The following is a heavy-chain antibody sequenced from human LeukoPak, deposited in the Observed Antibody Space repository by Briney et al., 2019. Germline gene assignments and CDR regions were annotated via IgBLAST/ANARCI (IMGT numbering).Heavy chain of an antibody. D-gene: IGHD6-19*01. J-gene: IGHJ4*02. V-gene: IGHV1-18*01. Sequence: ASVKVSCKASGYTFSHCGLTWVRQAPGQGLEWMGWISPSNGNTNYAQKFQGRVTMTTDTSTSTAYMELRSLGSDDTAVYYCARDNDCSGWGSGTDSWGQGTLVTVSS. CDR2: ISPSNGNT. CDR1: GYTFSHCG. CDR3: ARDNDCSGWGSGTDS.